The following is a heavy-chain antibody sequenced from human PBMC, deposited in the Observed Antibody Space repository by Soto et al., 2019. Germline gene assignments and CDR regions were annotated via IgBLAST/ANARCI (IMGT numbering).Heavy chain of an antibody. V-gene: IGHV4-4*07. J-gene: IGHJ6*02. CDR1: GGSISSYY. CDR2: IYTSGST. CDR3: ARGKQEWPPYYYSRMDV. D-gene: IGHD3-3*01. Sequence: SETLSLTCTVSGGSISSYYWSWIRQPAGKGLEWIGRIYTSGSTNYNPSLKSRVTMSVDTSKNQFSLKLSSVTAADTAVYYCARGKQEWPPYYYSRMDVWGQGTTVTVSS.